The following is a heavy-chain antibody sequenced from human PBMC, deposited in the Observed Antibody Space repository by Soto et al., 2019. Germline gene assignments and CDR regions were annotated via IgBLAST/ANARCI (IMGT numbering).Heavy chain of an antibody. D-gene: IGHD4-4*01. CDR2: ISYDGSNK. CDR3: AKDKVEVTLYYYYGMDV. CDR1: GFTFSSYG. J-gene: IGHJ6*02. Sequence: QVQLVESGGGVVQPGRSLRLSCAASGFTFSSYGMHWVRQAPGKGLEWVAVISYDGSNKYYADSVKGRFTISRDNSKNTLYLQMNSLRAEDTAVYYCAKDKVEVTLYYYYGMDVWGQGTTVTVSS. V-gene: IGHV3-30*18.